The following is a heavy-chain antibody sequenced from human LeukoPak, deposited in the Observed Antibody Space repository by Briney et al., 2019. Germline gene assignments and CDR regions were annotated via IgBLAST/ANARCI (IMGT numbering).Heavy chain of an antibody. V-gene: IGHV4-59*11. Sequence: SETLSLTCTVSGGSMRSHYWSWIRQPPRKGLEWIGYIHYSGSTNYNPSLKSRVTISVDTSKNQFSLNLNSVPASDTAVYYCARGQLLRARYWGEGTLVTVSS. D-gene: IGHD2-2*01. CDR3: ARGQLLRARY. J-gene: IGHJ4*02. CDR2: IHYSGST. CDR1: GGSMRSHY.